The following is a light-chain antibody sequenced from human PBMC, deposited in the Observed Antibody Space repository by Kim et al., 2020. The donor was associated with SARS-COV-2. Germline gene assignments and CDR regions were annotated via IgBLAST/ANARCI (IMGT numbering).Light chain of an antibody. Sequence: VSPGQTDSITCSGDTLGDKYPSWYQQKPGQSPVLVIYQHNKRPSGIPERFSGSNSGNTATLTISGTQALDEADYYCQAWDRSTVVFGGGTQLTVL. J-gene: IGLJ2*01. V-gene: IGLV3-1*01. CDR1: TLGDKY. CDR2: QHN. CDR3: QAWDRSTVV.